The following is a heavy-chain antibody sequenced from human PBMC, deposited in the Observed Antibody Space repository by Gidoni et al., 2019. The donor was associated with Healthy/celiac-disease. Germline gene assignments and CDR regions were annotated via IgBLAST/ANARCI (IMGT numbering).Heavy chain of an antibody. CDR1: GFTFSSYW. CDR3: ARKYQLSLYNWFDP. J-gene: IGHJ5*02. Sequence: GGGLVQPGGSLRLSCAASGFTFSSYWMSWVRQAPGKGLEWVANIKQDGSEKYYVDSVKGRFTISRDNAKNSLYLQMNSLRAEDTAVYYCARKYQLSLYNWFDPWGQGTLGHRLL. D-gene: IGHD2-2*01. CDR2: IKQDGSEK. V-gene: IGHV3-7*03.